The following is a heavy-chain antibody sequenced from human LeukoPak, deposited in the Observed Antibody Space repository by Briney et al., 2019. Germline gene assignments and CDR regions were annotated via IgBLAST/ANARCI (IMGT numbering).Heavy chain of an antibody. J-gene: IGHJ4*02. Sequence: GGSLRLSCAASGFTFSSHWMSWVRQAPGKGLEWVANIKQDGSEKYYVDSVKGRFTISRDNAKNSLYLQMNSLRAEDTAVYYCARDQDDYVWGSYDYWGQGTLVIVSS. CDR1: GFTFSSHW. CDR3: ARDQDDYVWGSYDY. D-gene: IGHD3-16*01. CDR2: IKQDGSEK. V-gene: IGHV3-7*05.